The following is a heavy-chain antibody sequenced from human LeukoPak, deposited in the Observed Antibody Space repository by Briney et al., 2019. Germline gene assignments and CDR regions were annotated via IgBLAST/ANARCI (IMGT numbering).Heavy chain of an antibody. V-gene: IGHV1-24*01. J-gene: IGHJ4*02. D-gene: IGHD6-13*01. CDR3: ATRRDTYSGSSWYSYFDY. CDR1: GYTLTELS. Sequence: ASVKVSCKVSGYTLTELSMHWVRQAPGKGLAWMGGFDPEDGETIYAQTFQGRVTMTEDTSTDTAYMELSSLRSEDTAVYYCATRRDTYSGSSWYSYFDYWGQGTLVTVSS. CDR2: FDPEDGET.